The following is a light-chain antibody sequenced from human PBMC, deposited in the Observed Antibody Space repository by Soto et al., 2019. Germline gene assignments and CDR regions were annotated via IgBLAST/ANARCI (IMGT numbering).Light chain of an antibody. CDR3: QQYGSSIT. CDR1: QSVSRY. Sequence: EIVLTQSPATLSLSPGERATLSCRASQSVSRYLAWYQQKPGQAPSLVIYGVSNRATGISDRFSGRGSGTDFALTIRRLEPEDFAVYYCQQYGSSITFGQGTRLEIK. J-gene: IGKJ5*01. CDR2: GVS. V-gene: IGKV3-20*01.